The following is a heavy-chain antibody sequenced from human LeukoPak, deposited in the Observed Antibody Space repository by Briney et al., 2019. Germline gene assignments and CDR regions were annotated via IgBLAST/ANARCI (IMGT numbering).Heavy chain of an antibody. CDR3: ARDPYSGSYYWFDP. CDR2: ISYDGSNK. Sequence: GGSLRLSCAASGFTFSSYAMHWVRQAPGKGLEWVAVISYDGSNKYYADSVKGRFTISRDNSKNTLYLQMNSLRAEDTAVYYCARDPYSGSYYWFDPWGQGTLVTVSS. CDR1: GFTFSSYA. V-gene: IGHV3-30-3*01. J-gene: IGHJ5*02. D-gene: IGHD1-26*01.